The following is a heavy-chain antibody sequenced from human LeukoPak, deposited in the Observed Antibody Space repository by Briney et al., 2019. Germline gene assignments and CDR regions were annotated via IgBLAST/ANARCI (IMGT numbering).Heavy chain of an antibody. CDR2: IYYSGST. D-gene: IGHD3-22*01. CDR1: GGSISSSSYY. V-gene: IGHV4-39*01. CDR3: ARHSHYYDMDY. Sequence: SETLSLTCTVSGGSISSSSYYWGWIRQPPGKGLEWIGGIYYSGSTYYNPSLKSRVTISVDTSKNQFSLKLSSVTAADTAVYYCARHSHYYDMDYWGQGTLVTVSS. J-gene: IGHJ4*02.